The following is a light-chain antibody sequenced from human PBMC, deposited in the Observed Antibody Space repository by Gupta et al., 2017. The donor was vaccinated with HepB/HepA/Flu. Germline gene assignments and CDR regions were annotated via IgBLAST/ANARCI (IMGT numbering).Light chain of an antibody. CDR2: GAS. CDR3: QQYGSSEST. J-gene: IGKJ1*01. CDR1: QSVSSSY. Sequence: ELVLTQSPGTLSLSPGERATLSCRASQSVSSSYLAWYQQKPGQAPRLLIYGASSRATGIPDRFSGSGSGTEFTLTISRLEPEDFAVYYCQQYGSSESTFGQGTKLEIK. V-gene: IGKV3-20*01.